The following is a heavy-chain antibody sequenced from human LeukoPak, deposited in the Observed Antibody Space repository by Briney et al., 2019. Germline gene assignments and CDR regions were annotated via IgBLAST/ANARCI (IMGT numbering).Heavy chain of an antibody. D-gene: IGHD3-10*01. J-gene: IGHJ5*02. CDR1: GGSISSYY. CDR2: IYYSGGT. V-gene: IGHV4-59*01. Sequence: PSETLSLTCTVSGGSISSYYWSWIRQPPGKGLEWIGYIYYSGGTNYNPSLKSRVTISVDASKNQFSLKLSSVTAADTAVYYCARVRWGGWFDPWGQGTLVTVSS. CDR3: ARVRWGGWFDP.